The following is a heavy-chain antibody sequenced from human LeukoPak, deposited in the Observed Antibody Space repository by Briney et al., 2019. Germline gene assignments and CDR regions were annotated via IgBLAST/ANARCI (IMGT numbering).Heavy chain of an antibody. CDR1: GGTFSSYA. D-gene: IGHD5-12*01. J-gene: IGHJ4*02. V-gene: IGHV1-69*13. CDR2: IIPIFGTA. CDR3: ARDPYSGYGRFDY. Sequence: ASVKVSCKASGGTFSSYAISWVRQAPGQGLEWMGGIIPIFGTANYAQKFQGRVTITADESTSTAYMELSSLRSEDTAVYYCARDPYSGYGRFDYWGQGTLVTVSS.